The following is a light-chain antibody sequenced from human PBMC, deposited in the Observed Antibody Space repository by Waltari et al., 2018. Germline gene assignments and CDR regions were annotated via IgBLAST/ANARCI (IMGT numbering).Light chain of an antibody. V-gene: IGKV1-5*03. CDR3: QQYET. Sequence: DIQMTQSPSTLSASVGDRVTIPCRASQSISSWLAWYQQKPGKAPKLLIYKASSLESGVPSRFSGSGSGTEFTLTISSLQPDDFATYYCQQYETFGQGTKVEIK. CDR1: QSISSW. J-gene: IGKJ1*01. CDR2: KAS.